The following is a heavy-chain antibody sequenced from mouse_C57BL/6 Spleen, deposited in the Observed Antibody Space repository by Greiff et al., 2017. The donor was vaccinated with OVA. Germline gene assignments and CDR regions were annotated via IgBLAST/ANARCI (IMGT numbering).Heavy chain of an antibody. CDR2: ISYDGSN. V-gene: IGHV3-6*01. CDR3: ARDLGVYDGYLFDY. J-gene: IGHJ2*01. Sequence: EVQLQESGPGLVKPSQSLSLTCSVTGYSITSGYYWNWIRQFPGNKLEWMGYISYDGSNNYNPSLKNRISITRDTSKNQFFLKLNSVTTEDTATYYCARDLGVYDGYLFDYWGQGTTLTVSS. D-gene: IGHD2-3*01. CDR1: GYSITSGYY.